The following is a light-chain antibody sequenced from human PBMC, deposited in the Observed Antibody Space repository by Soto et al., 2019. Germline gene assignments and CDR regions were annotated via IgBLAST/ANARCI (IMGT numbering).Light chain of an antibody. CDR3: CSYAGPHTRYV. J-gene: IGLJ1*01. Sequence: QSVLTQPASVSGSPGQSITISCTGTTSDVGNYNLVSWYQHHPGKAPKLIIYDVSERPSGVSNRFSASKSGNTASLTISGLQAEDEADYYCCSYAGPHTRYVFGTGTKVTVL. CDR1: TSDVGNYNL. V-gene: IGLV2-23*02. CDR2: DVS.